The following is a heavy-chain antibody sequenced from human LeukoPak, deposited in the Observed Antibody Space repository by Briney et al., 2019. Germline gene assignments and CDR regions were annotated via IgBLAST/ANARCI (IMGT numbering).Heavy chain of an antibody. CDR1: GFIFSNSA. V-gene: IGHV3-23*01. CDR3: VKMSTMGWELLQGGAFDY. Sequence: GGSLRLSCAASGFIFSNSAMSWVRQAPGKGPEWVSSVNGNGDKTYYADSVKGRFTISRDNDNSKNTLYLQMNSLRAEDTAVYYCVKMSTMGWELLQGGAFDYWGQGTLVTVSS. CDR2: VNGNGDKT. J-gene: IGHJ4*02. D-gene: IGHD1-26*01.